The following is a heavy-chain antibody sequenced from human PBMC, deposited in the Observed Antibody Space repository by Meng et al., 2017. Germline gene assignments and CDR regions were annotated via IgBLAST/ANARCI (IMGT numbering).Heavy chain of an antibody. J-gene: IGHJ3*02. CDR2: IYYSGST. CDR3: ARASGYYGSGSYYNDNDAFDI. CDR1: GGSISSYY. D-gene: IGHD3-10*01. V-gene: IGHV4-59*01. Sequence: GSLRLSCTVSGGSISSYYWSWIRQPPGKGLEGIGYIYYSGSTNYNPSLKSRVTISVDTSKNQFSLKLSSVTAADTAVYYCARASGYYGSGSYYNDNDAFDIWGQGTMVTVSS.